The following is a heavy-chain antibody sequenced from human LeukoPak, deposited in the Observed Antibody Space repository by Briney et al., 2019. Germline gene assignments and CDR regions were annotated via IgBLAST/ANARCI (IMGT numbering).Heavy chain of an antibody. CDR1: GFTFSDYY. J-gene: IGHJ3*02. Sequence: PGGSLRLSCAASGFTFSDYYMSWLRQAPGKGREWVSYISSSGSTIYYADSVKGRFTISRDNAKNSLYLQMNSLRAEDTAVYYCARDVNWNWGAFDIWGQGTMVTVSS. D-gene: IGHD1-7*01. CDR2: ISSSGSTI. V-gene: IGHV3-11*04. CDR3: ARDVNWNWGAFDI.